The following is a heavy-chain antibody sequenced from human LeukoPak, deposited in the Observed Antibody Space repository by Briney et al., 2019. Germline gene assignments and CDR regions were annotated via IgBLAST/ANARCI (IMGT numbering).Heavy chain of an antibody. CDR3: ARDLRSTGGYSYGSGDYFDY. CDR2: IYYSGST. D-gene: IGHD5-18*01. V-gene: IGHV4-39*07. Sequence: SETLSLTCTVSGGSISSSSYYWGWIRQPPGKGLEWIGSIYYSGSTYYNPSLKSRVTISVDTSKNQFSLKLSSVTAADTAVYYCARDLRSTGGYSYGSGDYFDYWGQGTLVTVSS. J-gene: IGHJ4*02. CDR1: GGSISSSSYY.